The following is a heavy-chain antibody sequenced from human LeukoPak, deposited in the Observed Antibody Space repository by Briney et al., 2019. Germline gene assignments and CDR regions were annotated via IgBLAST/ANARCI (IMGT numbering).Heavy chain of an antibody. V-gene: IGHV3-23*01. J-gene: IGHJ4*02. CDR1: GFTFSSYA. CDR2: ISRSGGTT. CDR3: AKSYSGWYGERADY. Sequence: GGSVRLSCAASGFTFSSYAMSWVRQAPGKGLEWVSAISRSGGTTYHADSVKGRFTISRDTSKNTLYLQMNSLRAEDTAVYYCAKSYSGWYGERADYWGQGTLVTVSS. D-gene: IGHD6-19*01.